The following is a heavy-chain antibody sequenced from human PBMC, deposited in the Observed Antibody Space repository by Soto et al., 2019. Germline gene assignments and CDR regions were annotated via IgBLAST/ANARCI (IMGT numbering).Heavy chain of an antibody. CDR1: GGSFSGYY. CDR2: INHSGST. V-gene: IGHV4-34*01. Sequence: SETLSLTCAVYGGSFSGYYWSWIRQPPGKGLEWIGEINHSGSTNYNPSLKSRVTISVDTSKNQFSLKLNSVTAADTAVYYCARDNRSGYYFEYWGQGTPVTVSS. D-gene: IGHD3-3*01. J-gene: IGHJ4*02. CDR3: ARDNRSGYYFEY.